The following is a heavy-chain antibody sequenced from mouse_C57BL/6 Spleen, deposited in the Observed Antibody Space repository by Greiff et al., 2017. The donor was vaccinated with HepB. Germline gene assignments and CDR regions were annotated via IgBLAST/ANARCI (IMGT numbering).Heavy chain of an antibody. CDR3: ARGGDYDWYYFDY. J-gene: IGHJ2*01. CDR2: IDPSDSET. Sequence: QVQLQQPGAELVRPGSSVKLSCKASGYTFTSYWMHWVKQRPIQGLEWIGNIDPSDSETHYNQKFKDKATLTVDKSSSTAYMQLSSLTSEDSAVYYCARGGDYDWYYFDYWGQGTTLTVSS. CDR1: GYTFTSYW. D-gene: IGHD2-4*01. V-gene: IGHV1-52*01.